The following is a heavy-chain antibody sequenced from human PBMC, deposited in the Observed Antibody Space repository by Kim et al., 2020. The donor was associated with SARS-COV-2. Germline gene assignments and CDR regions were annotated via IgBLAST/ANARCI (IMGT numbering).Heavy chain of an antibody. Sequence: GGSLRLSCVASGFTFSRYSMKWVRQAPGKGLEWVSSISSSSSYIYYADSVKGRLTISRENSKNSLYLQMNSLRAEDTAVYYCARVYRVAAAGIINYYGMDVLGQGTTITVSS. CDR2: ISSSSSYI. D-gene: IGHD6-13*01. CDR1: GFTFSRYS. J-gene: IGHJ6*02. CDR3: ARVYRVAAAGIINYYGMDV. V-gene: IGHV3-21*01.